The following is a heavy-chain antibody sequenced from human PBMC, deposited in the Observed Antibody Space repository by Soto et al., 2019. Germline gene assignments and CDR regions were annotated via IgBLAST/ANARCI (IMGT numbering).Heavy chain of an antibody. CDR3: ARVGIAVAGKYWYFDL. CDR1: GFTFSSYA. V-gene: IGHV3-30-3*01. D-gene: IGHD6-19*01. J-gene: IGHJ2*01. Sequence: QVQLVESGGGVVQPGRSLRLSCAASGFTFSSYAMHWVRQPPGKGLEWVAVISYDGSNKYYADSVKGRFTISRDNSKNTLYLQMNSLRAEDTAVYYWARVGIAVAGKYWYFDLWGRGTLVTVSS. CDR2: ISYDGSNK.